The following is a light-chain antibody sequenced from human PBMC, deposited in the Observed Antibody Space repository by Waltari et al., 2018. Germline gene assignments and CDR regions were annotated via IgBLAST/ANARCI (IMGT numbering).Light chain of an antibody. CDR1: QSVSSS. V-gene: IGKV3-15*01. CDR2: GAS. Sequence: EILMTQSPATLSVSPGERATLSCRASQSVSSSLAWYQQKPGQAPRLLIYGASTRATAIPARFSGSGSGTEFTLSISRLQSEDCAVYYCQQYNNWPPLFGGGTKVEIK. J-gene: IGKJ4*01. CDR3: QQYNNWPPL.